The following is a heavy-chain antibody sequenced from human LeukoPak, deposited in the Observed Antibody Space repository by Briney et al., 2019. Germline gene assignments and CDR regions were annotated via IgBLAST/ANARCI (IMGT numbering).Heavy chain of an antibody. CDR2: ISSISSTI. CDR3: AREDGSGTDRQHYYGMDV. V-gene: IGHV3-48*04. J-gene: IGHJ6*02. Sequence: GGSLRLSCAASGFTFSSYSMNWVRQVPGKGLEWVSYISSISSTIYYADSVKGRFTISRDNAKNSLYLQMNSLRAEDTAVYYCAREDGSGTDRQHYYGMDVWGQGTTVTVSS. CDR1: GFTFSSYS. D-gene: IGHD3-10*01.